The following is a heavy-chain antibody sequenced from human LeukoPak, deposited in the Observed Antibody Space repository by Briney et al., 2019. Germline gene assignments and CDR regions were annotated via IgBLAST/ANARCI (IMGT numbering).Heavy chain of an antibody. CDR1: TFTFSSYA. V-gene: IGHV3-23*01. CDR3: AKEGPIPTGGIDY. D-gene: IGHD3-16*01. J-gene: IGHJ4*02. CDR2: ISGSGGAT. Sequence: GGSLRLSCAASTFTFSSYAMSWVRQAPGKGLEWVSIISGSGGATYYADSVKGRFTISRDNSKNTLYLQMNSLRAEDTAVYYCAKEGPIPTGGIDYWGPGTLVTVSS.